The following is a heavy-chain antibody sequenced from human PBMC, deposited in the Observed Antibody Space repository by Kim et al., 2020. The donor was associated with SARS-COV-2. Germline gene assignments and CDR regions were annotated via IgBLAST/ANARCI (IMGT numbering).Heavy chain of an antibody. CDR3: AKDSSSSSYYFDY. J-gene: IGHJ4*02. Sequence: ADTLQGRFPISIDHSTNTLYLQMNRLRAEYTAVYYCAKDSSSSSYYFDYWGQGTLVTVSS. D-gene: IGHD6-6*01. V-gene: IGHV3-33*06.